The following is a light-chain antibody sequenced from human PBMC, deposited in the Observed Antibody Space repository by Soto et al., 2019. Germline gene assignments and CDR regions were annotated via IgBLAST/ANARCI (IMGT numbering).Light chain of an antibody. CDR2: DAS. CDR3: QQYGSSGT. V-gene: IGKV3-20*01. CDR1: QSVTNNY. J-gene: IGKJ1*01. Sequence: EVVLTQSPGTLSLSPGERATLSCRASQSVTNNYFAWYKQKPGQAPRLLIYDASNRATGIPARFSGSGSGTDFTLTISRLEPEDFAVYYCQQYGSSGTFGQGTKVDIK.